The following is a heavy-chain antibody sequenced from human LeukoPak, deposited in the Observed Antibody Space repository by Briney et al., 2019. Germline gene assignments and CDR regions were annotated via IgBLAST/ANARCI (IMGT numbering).Heavy chain of an antibody. D-gene: IGHD1-26*01. Sequence: GGSLRLSCAASGFTFSSYWMSWVRQAPGKGLEWVANINQDGSGKYYVDSVKGRFTISRDNAKNSLYLQMNSLRAEDTAVYHCARVVGAGYFDLWGRGTLVTVSS. CDR1: GFTFSSYW. V-gene: IGHV3-7*01. J-gene: IGHJ2*01. CDR2: INQDGSGK. CDR3: ARVVGAGYFDL.